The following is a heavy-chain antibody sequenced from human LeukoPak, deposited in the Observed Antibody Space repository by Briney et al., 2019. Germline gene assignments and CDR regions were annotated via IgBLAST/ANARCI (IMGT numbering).Heavy chain of an antibody. J-gene: IGHJ4*02. CDR3: AKVAGSSGWYSGGFDY. Sequence: GRSLRLSCAASGFTFSIYGMHWVRQAPGKGLEWVAVISYDGSNKYYADSVKGRVTTSRDNSKNTLYLQMNSLRVDDTAVYYCAKVAGSSGWYSGGFDYWGQGTLVTVSS. CDR1: GFTFSIYG. CDR2: ISYDGSNK. V-gene: IGHV3-30*18. D-gene: IGHD6-19*01.